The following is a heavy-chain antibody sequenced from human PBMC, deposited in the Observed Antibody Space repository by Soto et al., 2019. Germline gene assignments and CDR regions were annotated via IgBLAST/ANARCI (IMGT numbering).Heavy chain of an antibody. Sequence: SGPTLVNPTQTLTLTCTFSGFSLSTSGMSVTWIRQPPGKALEWLALIDWDDDKYYTTSLKTRLTISKDTSKNQVVLTMTNVDPVDTATYYCARSYCSGGSCYGGPEWFDPWGQGTLVTVS. CDR1: GFSLSTSGMS. CDR2: IDWDDDK. D-gene: IGHD2-15*01. V-gene: IGHV2-70*01. CDR3: ARSYCSGGSCYGGPEWFDP. J-gene: IGHJ5*02.